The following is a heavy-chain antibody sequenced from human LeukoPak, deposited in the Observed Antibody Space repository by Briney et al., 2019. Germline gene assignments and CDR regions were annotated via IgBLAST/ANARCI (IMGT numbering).Heavy chain of an antibody. J-gene: IGHJ4*02. CDR3: ARDFSDVRGNIFDS. Sequence: GGSLRLSCAASGFTFSDYYMSWIRQAPGKGLQWLAYSSTSGSITYYADSVKGRFTISSDNAKNSVYLQMNSLRAEDTAVYYCARDFSDVRGNIFDSWGQGTLVTVSS. CDR1: GFTFSDYY. V-gene: IGHV3-11*04. D-gene: IGHD3-10*02. CDR2: SSTSGSIT.